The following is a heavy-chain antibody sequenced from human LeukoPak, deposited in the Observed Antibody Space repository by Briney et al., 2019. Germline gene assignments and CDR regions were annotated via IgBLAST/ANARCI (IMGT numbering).Heavy chain of an antibody. CDR1: GFSFISYG. Sequence: HAGGSLRLSCAASGFSFISYGMHWVRQAPGKGLEWVGVISDDGRNKKYADSVKGRFTISRDNSKNTLYLQMNSLRAEDTAVYYCAKCAFGYSSSWYAIWFDPWGQGTLVTVSS. J-gene: IGHJ5*02. V-gene: IGHV3-30*18. CDR2: ISDDGRNK. CDR3: AKCAFGYSSSWYAIWFDP. D-gene: IGHD6-13*01.